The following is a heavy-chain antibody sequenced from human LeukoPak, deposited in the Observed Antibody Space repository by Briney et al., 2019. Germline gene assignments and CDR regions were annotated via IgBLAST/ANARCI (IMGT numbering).Heavy chain of an antibody. D-gene: IGHD3-10*01. CDR2: MNPNSGNT. V-gene: IGHV1-8*01. CDR1: GYTFTSLD. CDR3: ARAPLYGSGSYYSSP. Sequence: ASVRVSCKASGYTFTSLDINWVRQATGQGLEWMGWMNPNSGNTGYAQKFQGRVTMTRDTSISTAYMELSSLRSEDTAVYYCARAPLYGSGSYYSSPWGQGTLATVSS. J-gene: IGHJ5*02.